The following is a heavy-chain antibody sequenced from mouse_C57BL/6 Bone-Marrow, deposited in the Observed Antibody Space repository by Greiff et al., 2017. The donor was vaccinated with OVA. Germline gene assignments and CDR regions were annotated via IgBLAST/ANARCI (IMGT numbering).Heavy chain of an antibody. CDR1: GFTFSDYG. Sequence: EVMLVESGGGLVKPGGSLKLSCAASGFTFSDYGMHWVRQAPEKGLEWVAYISSGSSTIYYADTVKGRFTISRDNAKNTLFLQMTSLRSEDTAMYYCARGGNGYYVFDYWGQGTTLTVSS. D-gene: IGHD2-3*01. CDR3: ARGGNGYYVFDY. V-gene: IGHV5-17*01. J-gene: IGHJ2*01. CDR2: ISSGSSTI.